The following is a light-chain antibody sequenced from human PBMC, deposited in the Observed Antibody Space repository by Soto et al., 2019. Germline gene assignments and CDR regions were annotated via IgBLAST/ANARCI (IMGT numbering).Light chain of an antibody. Sequence: EIVLTQSPGTLSLSPGERATLSCRASQSVSSSYLAWYQQKPGQAPRLLIYGASSRATGIPDRFSGSGSGTDFTLTISRLEPEDFAVYYCHQYDSSPRPFGGGTKVEIK. J-gene: IGKJ4*01. CDR2: GAS. CDR1: QSVSSSY. CDR3: HQYDSSPRP. V-gene: IGKV3-20*01.